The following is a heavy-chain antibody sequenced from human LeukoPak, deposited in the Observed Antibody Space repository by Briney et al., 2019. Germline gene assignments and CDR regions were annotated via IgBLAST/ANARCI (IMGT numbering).Heavy chain of an antibody. V-gene: IGHV3-43*02. J-gene: IGHJ4*02. CDR1: GFTFDDYA. Sequence: PGGSLRLSCAASGFTFDDYAMHWVRQAPGKGLEWVSLISGDGGSTYYADSVKGRFTISRDNSKNSLYLQMNSLRTEDTALYYCPKDYVWGSYRPPKPLDYWGQGTLVTVSS. D-gene: IGHD3-16*02. CDR3: PKDYVWGSYRPPKPLDY. CDR2: ISGDGGST.